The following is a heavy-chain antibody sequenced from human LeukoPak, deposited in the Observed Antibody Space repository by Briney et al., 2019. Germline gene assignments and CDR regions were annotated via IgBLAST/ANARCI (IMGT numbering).Heavy chain of an antibody. CDR1: GGSISTSNYY. J-gene: IGHJ1*01. Sequence: PSETLSLTCTVSGGSISTSNYYWGWIRQPPGKGLEWIGNIFYSGSTYYSPSLKSRVTISVDTSKNQFSLKLSSVTAADTAVYYCARKGSSRFYYSGSYVDYFQHWGQGTLVTVSS. CDR2: IFYSGST. V-gene: IGHV4-39*07. CDR3: ARKGSSRFYYSGSYVDYFQH. D-gene: IGHD1-26*01.